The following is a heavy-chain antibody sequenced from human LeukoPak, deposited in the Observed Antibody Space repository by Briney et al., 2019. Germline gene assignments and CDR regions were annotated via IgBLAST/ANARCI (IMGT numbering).Heavy chain of an antibody. V-gene: IGHV4-31*03. CDR1: GGSISSGGYY. J-gene: IGHJ4*02. D-gene: IGHD3-22*01. CDR2: IYHSGTT. Sequence: SQTLSLTCTVSGGSISSGGYYWSWIRQHPGEGLEWIGYIYHSGTTYYNPSLKSRAIISVDTPKNQFSLKMSSVTAADTAVYYCARDSSGYYVFDSWGQGTLVTVSS. CDR3: ARDSSGYYVFDS.